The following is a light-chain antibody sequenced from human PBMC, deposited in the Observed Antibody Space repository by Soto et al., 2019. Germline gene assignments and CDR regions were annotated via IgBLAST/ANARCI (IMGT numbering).Light chain of an antibody. Sequence: DIQMTQSPSTLSGSVGDRVTITCRASQTISSWLAWYQQKPGKAPKLLIYKASTLETDVPSRFSGSGSGAEFTLTIRSLQPDDFATYYCQQYQRYPYTFGQGTKLEI. CDR2: KAS. J-gene: IGKJ2*01. CDR3: QQYQRYPYT. CDR1: QTISSW. V-gene: IGKV1-5*03.